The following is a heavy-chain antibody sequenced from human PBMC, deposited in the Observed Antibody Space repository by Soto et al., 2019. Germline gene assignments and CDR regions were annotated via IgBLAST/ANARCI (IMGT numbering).Heavy chain of an antibody. D-gene: IGHD3-3*01. J-gene: IGHJ4*02. Sequence: ALILSCAXSGFTFSSYGMHWVRQAPGKGLEWVAVIWYDGSNKYYADSVKGRFTISRDNSKNTLYLQMNSLRAEDTAVYYCARDSSGPFDYWGQGTLVTVSS. CDR1: GFTFSSYG. CDR2: IWYDGSNK. CDR3: ARDSSGPFDY. V-gene: IGHV3-33*01.